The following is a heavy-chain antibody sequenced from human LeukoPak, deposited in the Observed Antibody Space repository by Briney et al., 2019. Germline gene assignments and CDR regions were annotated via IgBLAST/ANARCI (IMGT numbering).Heavy chain of an antibody. Sequence: GGSLRLSCAASGFTFSVAAMTWVRQAPGKGLEWVSCISSSSTYIYYADSVKGRFTISRDNAKNSLYLQMNSLRAEDTAVYYCARVYGGLDVWGQGTTVTVSS. J-gene: IGHJ6*02. D-gene: IGHD4/OR15-4a*01. V-gene: IGHV3-21*01. CDR2: ISSSSTYI. CDR1: GFTFSVAA. CDR3: ARVYGGLDV.